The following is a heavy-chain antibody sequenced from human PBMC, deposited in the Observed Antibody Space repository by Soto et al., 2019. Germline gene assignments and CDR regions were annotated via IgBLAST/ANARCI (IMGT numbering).Heavy chain of an antibody. CDR1: GDSISVGYY. CDR3: ARDRGSYGMDV. J-gene: IGHJ6*02. CDR2: VSPSGTT. Sequence: QVQLQESGPGLVKPSQTLSLTCTVSGDSISVGYYWSWIRQHPGKGLEWLGYVSPSGTTYYNPSLKSRVSISTDTYKHQFSLEGSSVTAEDTAVYYCARDRGSYGMDVWGQGTTVTVSS. V-gene: IGHV4-31*03.